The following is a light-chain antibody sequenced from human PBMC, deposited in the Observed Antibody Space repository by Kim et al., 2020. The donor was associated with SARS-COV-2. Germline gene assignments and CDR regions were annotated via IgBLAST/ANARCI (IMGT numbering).Light chain of an antibody. V-gene: IGLV1-40*01. J-gene: IGLJ1*01. CDR1: SSNIGAGYD. CDR2: SNN. CDR3: QSFDNSLSSYV. Sequence: QRVLSSCTGSSSNIGAGYDVHWYQQLPGTAPKFLVYSNNNRPSGVPDRFSTSKSGTSASLAITGLQAEDEADYYCQSFDNSLSSYVFRTGTKVTVL.